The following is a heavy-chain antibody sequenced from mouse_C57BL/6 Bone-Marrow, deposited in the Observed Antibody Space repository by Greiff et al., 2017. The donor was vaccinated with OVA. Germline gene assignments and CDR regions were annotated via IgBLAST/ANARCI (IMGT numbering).Heavy chain of an antibody. D-gene: IGHD1-1*01. Sequence: EVKLMESGGGLVQPGGSLSLSCAASGFTFTDYHMSWVRQPPGKALEWLGFIRNKANGYTTEYSASVKGRFTISRDNSQSILYLQMNALRAEDSATYYCARFYGSSYVWYFDVWGTGTTVTVSS. V-gene: IGHV7-3*01. CDR1: GFTFTDYH. J-gene: IGHJ1*03. CDR2: IRNKANGYTT. CDR3: ARFYGSSYVWYFDV.